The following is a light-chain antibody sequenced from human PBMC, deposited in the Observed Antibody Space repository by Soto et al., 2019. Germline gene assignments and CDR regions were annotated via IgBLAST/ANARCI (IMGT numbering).Light chain of an antibody. CDR2: DAS. CDR1: QSISSW. J-gene: IGKJ2*01. V-gene: IGKV1-5*01. Sequence: DIQMTQSPSTLSASVGDRVTITCRASQSISSWLARYQQKPGKAPKLLIYDASSLESGVPSRFRASGSGTEFTLTISSLQPDDFATYYCQQYNRYRGTFGQGTKREIK. CDR3: QQYNRYRGT.